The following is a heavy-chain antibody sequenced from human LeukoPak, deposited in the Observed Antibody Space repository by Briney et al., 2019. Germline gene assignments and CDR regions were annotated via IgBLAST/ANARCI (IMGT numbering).Heavy chain of an antibody. V-gene: IGHV3-66*01. CDR2: IYSGGST. D-gene: IGHD3-10*01. CDR1: GFTFNSYA. CDR3: ARIGGNYGSGSYYNAAIGTIDY. J-gene: IGHJ4*02. Sequence: PGGSLRLSCAASGFTFNSYALSWVRQAPGKGLEWVSVIYSGGSTYYADSVKGRFTISRDNSKNTLYLQMNSLRAEDTAVYYCARIGGNYGSGSYYNAAIGTIDYWGQGTLVTVSS.